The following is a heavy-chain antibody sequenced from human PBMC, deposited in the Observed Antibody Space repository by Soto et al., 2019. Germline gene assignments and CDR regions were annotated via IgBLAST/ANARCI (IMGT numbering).Heavy chain of an antibody. CDR2: TRNNGEYT. Sequence: PGGSLRLSCAGSGFTFSKYAMTWVRQAPGKGLEWVSTTRNNGEYTYHADSVKGRFTVSRDNSKNALFLEMSSLRAEDPAVYYCAKESKSVEVSASRVCGMDVWGQGTTVTVSS. CDR1: GFTFSKYA. CDR3: AKESKSVEVSASRVCGMDV. D-gene: IGHD2-2*01. J-gene: IGHJ6*02. V-gene: IGHV3-23*01.